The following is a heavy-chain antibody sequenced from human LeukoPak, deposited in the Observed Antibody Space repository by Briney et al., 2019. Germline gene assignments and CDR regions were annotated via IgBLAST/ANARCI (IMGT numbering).Heavy chain of an antibody. V-gene: IGHV4-59*01. D-gene: IGHD5-18*01. CDR2: IYYSGST. CDR1: GGSISSYY. J-gene: IGHJ6*03. CDR3: ARTTEGGYTYDYFYYYYMDV. Sequence: SETLSLTCAVYGGSISSYYWSWIRQPPGKGLEWIGYIYYSGSTNYNPSLKSRVTMSVDTSKNQFSLKLNSVTAADTAVYYCARTTEGGYTYDYFYYYYMDVWGKGTTVTISS.